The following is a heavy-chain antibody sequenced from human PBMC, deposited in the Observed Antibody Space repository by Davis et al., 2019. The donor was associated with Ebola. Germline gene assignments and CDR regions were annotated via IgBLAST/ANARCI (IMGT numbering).Heavy chain of an antibody. D-gene: IGHD6-25*01. V-gene: IGHV3-30*04. CDR2: ISYDGSNK. J-gene: IGHJ6*02. CDR3: ARDGGSMDV. CDR1: GFIFSSYP. Sequence: GESLKISCAASGFIFSSYPMHWVRQAPGKGLEWVAVISYDGSNKYYADSVKGRFTISRDNSKNTLYLQMNSLRAEDTAVYYCARDGGSMDVLGQGTTVTVSS.